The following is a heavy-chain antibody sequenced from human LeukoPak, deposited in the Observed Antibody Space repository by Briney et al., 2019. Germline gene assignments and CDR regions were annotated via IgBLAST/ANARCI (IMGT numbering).Heavy chain of an antibody. D-gene: IGHD3-9*01. CDR2: ISYSGST. V-gene: IGHV4-59*08. J-gene: IGHJ3*02. CDR1: GGSISSYY. Sequence: SETLSLTCTVSGGSISSYYWSWIRQPPGKGLGWIGYISYSGSTNYNPSLKSRVTISIDTSKNQFSLKLRSVTAADTAIYYCARQGYDILTGYIDAFDIWGQGTMVTVSS. CDR3: ARQGYDILTGYIDAFDI.